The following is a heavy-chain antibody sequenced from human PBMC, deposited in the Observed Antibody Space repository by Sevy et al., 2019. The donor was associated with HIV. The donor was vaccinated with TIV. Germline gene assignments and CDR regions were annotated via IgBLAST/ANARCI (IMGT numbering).Heavy chain of an antibody. J-gene: IGHJ6*03. Sequence: GGSLRLSCAASGFTFSSYEMNWVRQAPGKGLEWVSYISSSGSTIYYADSVKGRFTIPRDNAKNSLFLQMNSLRAEDTAVYYCARVQTGTTARFYYYYMDVWGKGTTVTVSS. CDR1: GFTFSSYE. CDR3: ARVQTGTTARFYYYYMDV. D-gene: IGHD1-1*01. V-gene: IGHV3-48*03. CDR2: ISSSGSTI.